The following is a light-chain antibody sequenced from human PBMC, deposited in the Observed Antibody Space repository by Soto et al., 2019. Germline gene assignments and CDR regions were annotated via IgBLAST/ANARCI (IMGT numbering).Light chain of an antibody. Sequence: QLVLTQSSAASASLGSSVKLTCTLSSGHSGYIIAWHLQQPGQAPRYLMRVEVSGIYNKGSGVPDRFSGSSSGADRHLVISNLQAEDEADYYCETRDNDNVVFGGGTKVTVL. CDR1: SGHSGYI. CDR3: ETRDNDNVV. V-gene: IGLV4-60*03. J-gene: IGLJ2*01. CDR2: VEVSGIY.